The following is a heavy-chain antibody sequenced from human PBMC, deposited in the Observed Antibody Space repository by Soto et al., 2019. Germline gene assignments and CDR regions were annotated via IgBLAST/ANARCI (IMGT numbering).Heavy chain of an antibody. D-gene: IGHD3-22*01. CDR1: GFTFSSYG. CDR3: ARVSQTYYYDSSGYYFDY. CDR2: IWYDGSNK. Sequence: QVQLVESGGGVVQPGRSLRLSCAASGFTFSSYGMHWVRQAPGKGLEWVAVIWYDGSNKYYEDSVKGRFTISRDNSKNTLYLQMNSLRAEDTAVYYCARVSQTYYYDSSGYYFDYWGQGTLVTVSS. J-gene: IGHJ4*02. V-gene: IGHV3-33*01.